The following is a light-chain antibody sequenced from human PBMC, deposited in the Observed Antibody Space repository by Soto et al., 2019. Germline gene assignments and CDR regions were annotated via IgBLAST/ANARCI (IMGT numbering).Light chain of an antibody. CDR3: CSYTTSNTRQIV. V-gene: IGLV2-14*01. CDR2: DVS. Sequence: QSVLTQPASVSGSPGQSITISCTGTSSDVGGYNYVSWYQQHPGKAPKFMIYDVSNRPSGVSNRFSGSKSGNTASLTISGLQAEDEADYYCCSYTTSNTRQIVVGTGTKVTAL. J-gene: IGLJ1*01. CDR1: SSDVGGYNY.